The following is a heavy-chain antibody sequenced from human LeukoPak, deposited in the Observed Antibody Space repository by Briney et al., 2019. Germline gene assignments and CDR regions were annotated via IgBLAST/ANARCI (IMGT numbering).Heavy chain of an antibody. D-gene: IGHD3-3*01. CDR2: ISAYNGNT. Sequence: GASVMVSCKASGYTFTGYYLHWVRQAPGQGLEWMGWISAYNGNTNYAQKLQGRVTMTTDTSTSTAYMELRSLRSDDTAVYYCARGLEWLTRRHTWFDPWGQGTLVTVSS. CDR1: GYTFTGYY. CDR3: ARGLEWLTRRHTWFDP. J-gene: IGHJ5*02. V-gene: IGHV1-18*04.